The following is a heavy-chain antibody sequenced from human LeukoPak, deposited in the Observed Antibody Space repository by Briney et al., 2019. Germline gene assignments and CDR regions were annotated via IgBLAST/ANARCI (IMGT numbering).Heavy chain of an antibody. D-gene: IGHD3-10*01. J-gene: IGHJ4*02. CDR1: GGSTSSYY. CDR2: IYYSGST. CDR3: ARGGITMVRGVLDY. V-gene: IGHV4-59*01. Sequence: PSETLSLTCTVPGGSTSSYYWSWIRQPPGKGLEWIGYIYYSGSTNYNPSLKSRVTISVDTSKNQFSLKLSSVTAADTAVYYCARGGITMVRGVLDYWGQGTLVTVSS.